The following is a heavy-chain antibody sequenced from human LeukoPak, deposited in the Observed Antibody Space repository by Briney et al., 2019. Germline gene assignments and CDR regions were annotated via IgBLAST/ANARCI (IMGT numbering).Heavy chain of an antibody. D-gene: IGHD6-19*01. J-gene: IGHJ4*02. CDR2: ISGSGNNT. CDR1: GLTFSNYA. Sequence: PGGSVTLSRAPSGLTFSNYAMGWVRPAPGEGRGWVSGISGSGNNTYYADYVKGRFTISRDNSKNTLYLQMNSLRAEDTAVYYCARRSGIAVAGAFDYWGQGTPVTVSS. V-gene: IGHV3-23*01. CDR3: ARRSGIAVAGAFDY.